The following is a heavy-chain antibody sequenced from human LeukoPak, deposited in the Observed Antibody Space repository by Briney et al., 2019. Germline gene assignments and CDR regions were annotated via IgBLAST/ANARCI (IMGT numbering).Heavy chain of an antibody. D-gene: IGHD3-16*02. CDR1: GFTFSSYS. Sequence: GGSLRLSCAASGFTFSSYSMNWVRQAPGKGLEWVSSIGGSSSSIYYADSLKGRFTISRDNAKNSLYLQMNSLRAEDTALYHCARYRDDAFDIWGQGTMVTVSS. V-gene: IGHV3-21*04. CDR3: ARYRDDAFDI. J-gene: IGHJ3*02. CDR2: IGGSSSSI.